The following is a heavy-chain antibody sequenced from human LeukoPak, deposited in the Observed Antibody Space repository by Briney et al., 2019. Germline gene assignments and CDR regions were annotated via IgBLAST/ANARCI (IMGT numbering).Heavy chain of an antibody. CDR3: AKVSSSCYGFDDY. D-gene: IGHD6-13*01. CDR2: ISGSGGST. CDR1: GFTFSSYG. V-gene: IGHV3-23*01. Sequence: GGSLRLPCAASGFTFSSYGMSWVRQAPGKGLEWVSAISGSGGSTYYADSVKGRFTISRDNSKNTLYLQMNSLRAEDTAVYYCAKVSSSCYGFDDYWGQGTLVTVSS. J-gene: IGHJ4*02.